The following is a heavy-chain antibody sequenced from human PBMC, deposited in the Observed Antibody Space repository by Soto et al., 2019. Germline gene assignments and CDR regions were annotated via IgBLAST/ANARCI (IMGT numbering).Heavy chain of an antibody. Sequence: SETLSLTCAVYGGSFSGYYWSWIRQPPGKGLEWIGEINHSGSTNYNPSLKSRVTISVDTSKNQFSLKLSSVTAADTAVYYCAKFLNCSSTSCQIAYFDYWGQGTLVTVSS. CDR1: GGSFSGYY. CDR2: INHSGST. D-gene: IGHD2-2*01. CDR3: AKFLNCSSTSCQIAYFDY. J-gene: IGHJ4*02. V-gene: IGHV4-34*01.